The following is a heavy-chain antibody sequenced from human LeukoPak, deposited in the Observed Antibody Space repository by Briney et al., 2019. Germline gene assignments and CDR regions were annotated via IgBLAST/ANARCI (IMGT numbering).Heavy chain of an antibody. J-gene: IGHJ4*02. D-gene: IGHD6-13*01. V-gene: IGHV1-2*02. Sequence: ASVKVSCKASGYTFTGYYMHWVRQAPGQGLEWMGWINPNSGGTNYAQKFQGRVTMTRDTSISTAYMELSRLRSDDTAVYYCATAKLGSAAGLFDYWGQGTLVTVSS. CDR1: GYTFTGYY. CDR3: ATAKLGSAAGLFDY. CDR2: INPNSGGT.